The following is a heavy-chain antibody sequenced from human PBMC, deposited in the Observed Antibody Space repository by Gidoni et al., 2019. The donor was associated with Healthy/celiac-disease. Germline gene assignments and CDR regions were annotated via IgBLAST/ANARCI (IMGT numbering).Heavy chain of an antibody. Sequence: EVQLVVSGGGLVQPGGSLRLSCAASGFTFRSDSMNWVRQAPGKGLEWVSYMSSSSSTIYYADSVKGRFTISRDNAKNSLYLQMNSLRDEDTAVYYCARVIQHNWNSFGYYGMDVWGQGTTVTVSS. J-gene: IGHJ6*02. D-gene: IGHD1-1*01. CDR1: GFTFRSDS. CDR3: ARVIQHNWNSFGYYGMDV. CDR2: MSSSSSTI. V-gene: IGHV3-48*02.